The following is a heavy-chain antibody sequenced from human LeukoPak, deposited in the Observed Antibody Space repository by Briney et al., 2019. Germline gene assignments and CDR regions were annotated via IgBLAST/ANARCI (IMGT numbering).Heavy chain of an antibody. CDR1: GYTFTSYD. J-gene: IGHJ4*02. V-gene: IGHV1-8*01. CDR3: AREVGRRVVAATRDY. CDR2: MNPNSGNT. Sequence: ASVKVSCKASGYTFTSYDINWVRQATGQGLEWMGWMNPNSGNTGYAQKFQGRVTMTRNASISTAYMGLSSLRSEDTAVYYCAREVGRRVVAATRDYWGQGTLVTVSS. D-gene: IGHD2-15*01.